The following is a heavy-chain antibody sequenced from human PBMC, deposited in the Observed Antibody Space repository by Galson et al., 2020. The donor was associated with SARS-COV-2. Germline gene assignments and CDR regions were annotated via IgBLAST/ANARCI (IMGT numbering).Heavy chain of an antibody. J-gene: IGHJ6*04. CDR3: TTEDPQYCSSTSCYPAMDV. D-gene: IGHD2-2*01. V-gene: IGHV3-15*01. CDR2: IKSKTDGGTT. CDR1: GFTFSNAW. Sequence: GVSLRLSCAASGFTFSNAWMSWVRQAPGKGLEWVGRIKSKTDGGTTDYAAPVKGRFTISRDDSKNTLYLQMNSLKTEDTAVYYCTTEDPQYCSSTSCYPAMDVWGKGTTVTVSS.